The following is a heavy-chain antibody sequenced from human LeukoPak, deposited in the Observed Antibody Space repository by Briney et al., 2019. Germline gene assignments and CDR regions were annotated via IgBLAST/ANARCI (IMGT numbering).Heavy chain of an antibody. V-gene: IGHV3-23*01. CDR2: IDASGGST. CDR3: AKGSGSGWYGWFAP. D-gene: IGHD6-19*01. CDR1: GFTFSSYA. Sequence: GGSLRLSCAASGFTFSSYAMRWVRQAPGKGLEWVSSIDASGGSTYYADSVKGRFTIPRDNSKNTFYLQMNSLRADDTAVYYCAKGSGSGWYGWFAPWGQGTLVTVSS. J-gene: IGHJ5*02.